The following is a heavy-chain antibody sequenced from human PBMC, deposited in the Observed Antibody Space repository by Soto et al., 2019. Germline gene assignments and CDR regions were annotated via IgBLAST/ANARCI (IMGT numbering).Heavy chain of an antibody. Sequence: PSETLSLTCTVSGGSISSGGYYWSWIRRHPGKGLEWIGYIYYSGSTYYNPSLKSRVTISVDTSKNQFSLKLSSVTAADTAVYYCARDGEGDGKPGGMDVWGQGTTVTVSS. CDR1: GGSISSGGYY. J-gene: IGHJ6*02. CDR3: ARDGEGDGKPGGMDV. D-gene: IGHD3-10*01. V-gene: IGHV4-31*03. CDR2: IYYSGST.